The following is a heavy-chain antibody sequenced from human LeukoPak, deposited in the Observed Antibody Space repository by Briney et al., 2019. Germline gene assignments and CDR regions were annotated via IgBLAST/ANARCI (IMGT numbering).Heavy chain of an antibody. CDR2: MNPNSGNT. J-gene: IGHJ5*02. Sequence: ASVKVSCKASGYTFTTYDINWVRQATGQGLEWMGWMNPNSGNTGYAQKFQGRVTMTRNTSISTAYMELSSLRSEDTAVYYCARIYQWLGVSWFDPWGQGTLVTVSS. V-gene: IGHV1-8*02. D-gene: IGHD6-19*01. CDR1: GYTFTTYD. CDR3: ARIYQWLGVSWFDP.